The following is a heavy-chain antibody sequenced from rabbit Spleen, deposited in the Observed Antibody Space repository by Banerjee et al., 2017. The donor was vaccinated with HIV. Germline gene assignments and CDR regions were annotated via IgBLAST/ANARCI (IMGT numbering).Heavy chain of an antibody. CDR1: GFSFSASDY. CDR3: ARNFDL. Sequence: QSLEESGGDLVKPGASLTLTCTASGFSFSASDYICWVRQAPGKGLEWISCIAGSSSGFTYSATWAKGRFTISKTSSTTVTLQMTSLTAADTATYFCARNFDLCGQGTLVTVS. J-gene: IGHJ4*01. CDR2: IAGSSSGFT. V-gene: IGHV1S40*01.